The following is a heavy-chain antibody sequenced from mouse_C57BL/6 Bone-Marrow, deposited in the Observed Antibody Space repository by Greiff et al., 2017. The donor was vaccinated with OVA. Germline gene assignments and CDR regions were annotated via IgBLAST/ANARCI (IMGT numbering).Heavy chain of an antibody. D-gene: IGHD4-1*01. J-gene: IGHJ2*01. Sequence: VQLQQSGAELARPGASVKLSCKASGYTFTSYGISWVKQRTGQGLEWIGEIYPSSGNTYYNEKCKGKATLTADKSSSTAYMELRSLTSEDSAVYFCARGKLGRGGYWGQGTTLTVSS. CDR2: IYPSSGNT. CDR1: GYTFTSYG. CDR3: ARGKLGRGGY. V-gene: IGHV1-81*01.